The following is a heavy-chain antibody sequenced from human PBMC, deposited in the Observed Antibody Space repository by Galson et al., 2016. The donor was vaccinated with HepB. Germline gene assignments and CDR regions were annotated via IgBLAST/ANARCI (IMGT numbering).Heavy chain of an antibody. Sequence: SLRLSCAASGFTVTRSYMTWVRQAPGKGLEWVSVIYTSGATYYADSVKGRFTVSRDNTKKSLYLQMNSLRGDDTAVYYCARDLWFGDGYYFDFWGQGTLVTVSS. CDR2: IYTSGAT. D-gene: IGHD3-10*01. J-gene: IGHJ4*02. CDR1: GFTVTRSY. V-gene: IGHV3-66*01. CDR3: ARDLWFGDGYYFDF.